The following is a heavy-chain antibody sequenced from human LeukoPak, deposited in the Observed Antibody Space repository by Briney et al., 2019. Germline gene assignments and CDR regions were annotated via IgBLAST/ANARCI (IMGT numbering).Heavy chain of an antibody. CDR1: GGSVSSGSYY. CDR2: IYYSGST. D-gene: IGHD6-19*01. V-gene: IGHV4-61*01. CDR3: ARTIAVAGTPYYFDY. J-gene: IGHJ4*02. Sequence: SETLSLTCTVSGGSVSSGSYYWSWIRQPPGKGLEWIGYIYYSGSTNYNPSLKSRVTISVDTSKNQFSLKLSSVTAADTAVYYCARTIAVAGTPYYFDYWGQGTLVTVSS.